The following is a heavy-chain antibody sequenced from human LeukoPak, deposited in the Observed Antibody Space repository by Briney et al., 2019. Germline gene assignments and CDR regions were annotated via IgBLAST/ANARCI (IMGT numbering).Heavy chain of an antibody. CDR3: AREVGYCSGGSCRYDAFDI. J-gene: IGHJ3*02. Sequence: SETLSLTCAVYGGSFSGYYWSWIRQPPGKGLEWIGEINHSGSTYYNPSLKSRVTISVDTSKNQFSLKLSSVTAADTAVYYCAREVGYCSGGSCRYDAFDIWGQGTMVTVSS. CDR1: GGSFSGYY. D-gene: IGHD2-15*01. V-gene: IGHV4-34*01. CDR2: INHSGST.